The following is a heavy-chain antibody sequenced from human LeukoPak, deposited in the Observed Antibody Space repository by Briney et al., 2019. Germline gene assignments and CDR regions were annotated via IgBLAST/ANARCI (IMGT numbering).Heavy chain of an antibody. CDR2: ISDSGST. CDR3: ARGYDSSAYYPFNY. Sequence: SETLSLTCVVSGGFLSTHHWSWIRQSPGRGLEWIGYISDSGSTNYNPSLKSRVTISVDTSKNQFSLMLSSVTAAVTAVYYCARGYDSSAYYPFNYWGQGTLVTVSS. V-gene: IGHV4-59*11. J-gene: IGHJ4*02. CDR1: GGFLSTHH. D-gene: IGHD3-22*01.